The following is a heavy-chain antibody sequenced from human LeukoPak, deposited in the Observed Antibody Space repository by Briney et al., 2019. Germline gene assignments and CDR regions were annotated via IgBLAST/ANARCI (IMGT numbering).Heavy chain of an antibody. CDR2: IYYSGST. CDR1: GRSISTYY. CDR3: AKDKGRTMVRGSFDY. D-gene: IGHD3-10*01. Sequence: SETLSLTCTVSGRSISTYYWSCIRQPPGKGLEWIGYIYYSGSTNYHPSLKSRVTISVDTSKNQFSLKLSSVTAADTAVYYCAKDKGRTMVRGSFDYWGQGTLVTVSS. J-gene: IGHJ4*02. V-gene: IGHV4-59*01.